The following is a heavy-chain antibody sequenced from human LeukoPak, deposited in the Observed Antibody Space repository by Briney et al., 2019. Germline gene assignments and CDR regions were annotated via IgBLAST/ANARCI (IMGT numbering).Heavy chain of an antibody. Sequence: ASVKVSCKVSGYTLTELSMHWVRQAPGKGLEWMGGFDPEDGETIYAQKFQGRVTMTEDTSTDTAYMEPSSLRSEDTAVYYCATSVYSSSWVDAFDIWGQGTMVTVSS. CDR3: ATSVYSSSWVDAFDI. J-gene: IGHJ3*02. CDR1: GYTLTELS. V-gene: IGHV1-24*01. D-gene: IGHD6-13*01. CDR2: FDPEDGET.